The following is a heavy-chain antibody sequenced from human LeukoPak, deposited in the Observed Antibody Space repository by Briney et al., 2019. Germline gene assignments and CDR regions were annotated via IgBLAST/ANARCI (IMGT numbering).Heavy chain of an antibody. D-gene: IGHD7-27*01. V-gene: IGHV3-30-3*01. CDR2: ISYDGSNK. J-gene: IGHJ4*02. Sequence: GGSLRLSCAASGFTFSSYAMHRVRQAPGKGLEWVAVISYDGSNKYYADSVKGRFTISRDNSKNTLYLQMNSLRAEDTAVYYCARARSWTLTGESDYWGQGTLVTVSS. CDR1: GFTFSSYA. CDR3: ARARSWTLTGESDY.